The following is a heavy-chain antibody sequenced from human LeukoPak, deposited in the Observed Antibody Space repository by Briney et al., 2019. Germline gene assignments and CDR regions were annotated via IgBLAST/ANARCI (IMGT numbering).Heavy chain of an antibody. V-gene: IGHV3-21*01. CDR1: GFTFSSYS. J-gene: IGHJ4*02. Sequence: PGGSLRLSCAASGFTFSSYSMNWVRQAPGKGLEWVSSISSSSSYIYYADSVKGRFTISRDNAKNSLYLQMNSLRAEDTAVYYCARSRKKWELLDFDYWGQGTLVTVSS. CDR2: ISSSSSYI. CDR3: ARSRKKWELLDFDY. D-gene: IGHD1-26*01.